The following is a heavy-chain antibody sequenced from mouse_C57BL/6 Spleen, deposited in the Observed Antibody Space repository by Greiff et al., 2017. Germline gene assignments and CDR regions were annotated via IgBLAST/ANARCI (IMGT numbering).Heavy chain of an antibody. CDR3: ARDWGMDY. CDR1: GYTFTSYW. D-gene: IGHD4-1*01. Sequence: QVHVKQPGAELVRPGSSVKLSCKASGYTFTSYWMDWVKQRPGQGLEWIGNIYPSDSETHYNPKFKDKATLTVDKSSSTAYMQLSSLTSEDSAVYYCARDWGMDYWGQGTSVTVSS. V-gene: IGHV1-61*01. CDR2: IYPSDSET. J-gene: IGHJ4*01.